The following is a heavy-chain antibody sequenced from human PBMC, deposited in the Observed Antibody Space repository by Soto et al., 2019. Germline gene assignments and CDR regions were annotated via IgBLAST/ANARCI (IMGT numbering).Heavy chain of an antibody. J-gene: IGHJ4*02. CDR1: GGTFSSYA. Sequence: GASVKVSCKASGGTFSSYAISWVRQAPGQGLEWMGGIIPIFGTANYAQKFQGRVTITADESTSTAYMELSSLRSEDTAVYYCARGTRDYYDSSGYRDWGQGTLVTVSS. CDR3: ARGTRDYYDSSGYRD. CDR2: IIPIFGTA. D-gene: IGHD3-22*01. V-gene: IGHV1-69*13.